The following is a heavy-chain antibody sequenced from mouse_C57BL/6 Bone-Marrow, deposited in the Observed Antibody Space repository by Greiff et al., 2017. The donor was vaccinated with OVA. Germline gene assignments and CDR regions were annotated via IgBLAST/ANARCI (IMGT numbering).Heavy chain of an antibody. CDR2: IDPSDSYT. J-gene: IGHJ2*01. Sequence: QVQLQQPGAELVKPGASVKLSCKASGYTFTSYWMQWVKQRPGQGLEWIGEIDPSDSYTNYNQKFKGKATLTVDTSSSTAYMQLSSLTSEDSAVYYCARSYCPYFDYWGQGTTLTVSS. CDR1: GYTFTSYW. CDR3: ARSYCPYFDY. D-gene: IGHD1-1*01. V-gene: IGHV1-50*01.